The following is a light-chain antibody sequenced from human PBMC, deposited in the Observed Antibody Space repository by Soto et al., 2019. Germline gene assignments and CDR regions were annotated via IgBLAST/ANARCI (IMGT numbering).Light chain of an antibody. V-gene: IGKV1-39*01. CDR2: AAS. Sequence: DIQMTQSPSSLSASVGGRSTISCPASQSISIYLNWYQQKPGKAPNLLLYAASSLQGGVPLRFSGSGSGTDFTLTISSLQPEDFATYFCQQSYTIPITFGQGTRLEIK. J-gene: IGKJ5*01. CDR3: QQSYTIPIT. CDR1: QSISIY.